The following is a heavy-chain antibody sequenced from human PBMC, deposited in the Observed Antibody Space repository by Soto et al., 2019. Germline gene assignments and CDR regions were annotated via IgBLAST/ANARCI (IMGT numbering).Heavy chain of an antibody. CDR1: GFTLSDYY. CDR2: TRNRANRHTT. V-gene: IGHV3-72*01. J-gene: IGHJ4*02. D-gene: IGHD1-1*01. Sequence: EVQLVESGGGLVQPGGSLRLSCAASGFTLSDYYMDWLRQAPGEGLEWVGRTRNRANRHTTEYAASVKGSFTISRDDSSNSLYLQINSLKTDDTAVYYCARGGNTNWRYFDYWGQGTLVTVSS. CDR3: ARGGNTNWRYFDY.